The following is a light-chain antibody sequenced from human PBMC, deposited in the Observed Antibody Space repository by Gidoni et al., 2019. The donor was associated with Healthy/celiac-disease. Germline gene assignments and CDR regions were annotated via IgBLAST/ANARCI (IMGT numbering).Light chain of an antibody. CDR1: QSISSY. CDR3: QQSYSTLGT. J-gene: IGKJ3*01. Sequence: DIQMTQSPSSLSASVGDRVIITCRASQSISSYLNWYQQKPGKAPKLLIYAASSLQSGVPSRFSGSGSGTDFTLTISSLQPEDFATYYCQQSYSTLGTFGPGTKVDIK. V-gene: IGKV1-39*01. CDR2: AAS.